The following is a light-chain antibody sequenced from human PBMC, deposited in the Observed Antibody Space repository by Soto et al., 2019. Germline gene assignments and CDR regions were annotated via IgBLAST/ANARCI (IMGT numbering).Light chain of an antibody. CDR1: ESVTSSY. CDR3: QQYGRSPRT. V-gene: IGKV3-20*01. CDR2: GAS. Sequence: EIVLTQSPGTLSLSPGERATLSCRASESVTSSYLAWYQHKPGQAPRLLIYGASSRATGIPDRFSGSGSGTDFTLTISRLETEDFAVYYCQQYGRSPRTFGQRTKVEIK. J-gene: IGKJ1*01.